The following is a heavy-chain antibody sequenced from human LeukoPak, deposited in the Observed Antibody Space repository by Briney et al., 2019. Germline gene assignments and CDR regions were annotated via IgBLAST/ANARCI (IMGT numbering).Heavy chain of an antibody. CDR2: INHSGST. CDR3: ARCRIAAAGIHAFDI. V-gene: IGHV4-34*01. J-gene: IGHJ3*02. D-gene: IGHD6-13*01. Sequence: SETLSLTCAVHGGSFSGYYWSWIRQPPGKGLEWIGEINHSGSTNYNPSLKSRVTISVDTSKNQFSLMLSSVTAADTAVYYGARCRIAAAGIHAFDIWGQGTMVTVSS. CDR1: GGSFSGYY.